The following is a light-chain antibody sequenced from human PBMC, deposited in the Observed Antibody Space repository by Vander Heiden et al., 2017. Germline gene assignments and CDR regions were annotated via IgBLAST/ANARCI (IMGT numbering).Light chain of an antibody. Sequence: SYALTQPPSVSVSPGQTARITCSGDALPKQYAYWYQQKPGQAPVLVIYKDSERPSGIPERFSGSSSGTTVTLTISGVQAEDEADYYCQSADSSGTYHWVFGGGTKLTVL. CDR1: ALPKQY. CDR2: KDS. CDR3: QSADSSGTYHWV. J-gene: IGLJ3*02. V-gene: IGLV3-25*03.